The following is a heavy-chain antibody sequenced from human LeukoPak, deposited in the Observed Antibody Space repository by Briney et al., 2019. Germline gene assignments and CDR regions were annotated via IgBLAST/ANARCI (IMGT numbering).Heavy chain of an antibody. V-gene: IGHV1-69*13. CDR2: IIPIFGTA. D-gene: IGHD1-1*01. J-gene: IGHJ6*03. Sequence: SVKVSCKASGYTFTSYYMHWVRQAPGQGLEWMGGIIPIFGTANYAQKFQGRVTITADESTSTAYMELSSLRSEDTAVYYCARATPLITGTYYYYYMDVWGKGTTVTISS. CDR1: GYTFTSYY. CDR3: ARATPLITGTYYYYYMDV.